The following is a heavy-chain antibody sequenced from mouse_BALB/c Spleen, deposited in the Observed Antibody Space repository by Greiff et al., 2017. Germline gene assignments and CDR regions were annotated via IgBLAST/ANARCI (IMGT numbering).Heavy chain of an antibody. V-gene: IGHV5-4*02. CDR1: GFTFSDYY. D-gene: IGHD1-1*01. Sequence: EVQLVESGGGLVKPGGSLKLSCAASGFTFSDYYMYWVRQTPEKRLEWVATISDGGSYTYYPDSVKGRFTISRDNAKNNLYLQMSSLKSEDTAMYYCARDAYYYGSSYRFAYWGQGTLVTVSA. CDR3: ARDAYYYGSSYRFAY. CDR2: ISDGGSYT. J-gene: IGHJ3*01.